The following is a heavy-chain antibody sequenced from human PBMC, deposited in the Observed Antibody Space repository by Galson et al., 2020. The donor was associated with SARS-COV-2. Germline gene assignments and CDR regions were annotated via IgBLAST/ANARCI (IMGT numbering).Heavy chain of an antibody. CDR3: ARHADWGSQIDF. CDR1: GASVSTSPYY. J-gene: IGHJ4*02. Sequence: SETLSLTCAVSGASVSTSPYYWGWIRQPPGKGLEWIGYIYFSGDTYYNPSLQSRITISVDTSKNQLSLKLTSLTAADMGVYYCARHADWGSQIDFWGQGTLVTVSS. V-gene: IGHV4-39*01. CDR2: IYFSGDT. D-gene: IGHD3-16*01.